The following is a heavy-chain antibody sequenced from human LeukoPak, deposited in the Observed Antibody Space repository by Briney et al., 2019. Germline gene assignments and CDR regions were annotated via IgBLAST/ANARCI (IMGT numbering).Heavy chain of an antibody. D-gene: IGHD2-21*02. CDR1: GFTFSSYG. Sequence: GGSLRLSCAASGFTFSSYGMHWVRQAPGKGLEWVANIKQDGSEKYYVDSVKGRFTISRDNAKNSLYLQMNSLRAEDTAVYYCAREIVVVTALEDYWGQGTLVTVSS. V-gene: IGHV3-7*01. CDR3: AREIVVVTALEDY. CDR2: IKQDGSEK. J-gene: IGHJ4*02.